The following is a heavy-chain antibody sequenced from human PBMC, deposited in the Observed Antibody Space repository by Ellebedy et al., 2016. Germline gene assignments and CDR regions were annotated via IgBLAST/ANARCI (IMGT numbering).Heavy chain of an antibody. CDR3: AKSGLAAASYYYYGMDV. J-gene: IGHJ6*02. CDR2: ISYDGSNK. CDR1: GFTFSSYG. V-gene: IGHV3-30*18. Sequence: GGSLRLSCAASGFTFSSYGMHWVRQAPGKGLEWVAVISYDGSNKYYADSVKGRFTISRDNSKNTLYLQMNSLRAEDTAVYYCAKSGLAAASYYYYGMDVWGQGTTVTVSS. D-gene: IGHD6-13*01.